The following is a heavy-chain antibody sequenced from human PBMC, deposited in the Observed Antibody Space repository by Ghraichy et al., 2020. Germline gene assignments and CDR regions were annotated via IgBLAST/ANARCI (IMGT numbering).Heavy chain of an antibody. J-gene: IGHJ3*02. CDR3: ARDLWAFDI. D-gene: IGHD2-21*01. Sequence: GESLNISCVGSGFDVSINRMSWVRQAPGKGLEWVSAIYSGGTTDYADSVKGRITFSRDNSKNTVYLQMNSLRVDDTAVYYCARDLWAFDIWGQGTLVTVSS. CDR1: GFDVSINR. V-gene: IGHV3-53*01. CDR2: IYSGGTT.